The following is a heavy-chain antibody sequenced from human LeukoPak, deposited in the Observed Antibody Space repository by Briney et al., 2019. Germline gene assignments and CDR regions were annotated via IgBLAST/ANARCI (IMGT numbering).Heavy chain of an antibody. CDR2: INPNSGGT. CDR3: ARAARDSRPYYFDY. CDR1: GYTFTGYY. Sequence: ASVEVSCKASGYTFTGYYMHWVRQAPGQGLEWMGWINPNSGGTNYAQKFQGRVTMTRDTSISTAYMELSRLRSDDTAVYYCARAARDSRPYYFDYWGQGTLVTVSS. D-gene: IGHD3-22*01. V-gene: IGHV1-2*02. J-gene: IGHJ4*02.